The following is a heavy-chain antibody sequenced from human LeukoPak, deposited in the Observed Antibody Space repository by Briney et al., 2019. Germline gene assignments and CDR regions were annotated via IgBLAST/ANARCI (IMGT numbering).Heavy chain of an antibody. CDR3: AREVSSAYYYRWAGNDY. D-gene: IGHD3-22*01. CDR1: GGSFSGYY. Sequence: SETLSLTCAVYGGSFSGYYWSWIRQPPGKGLEWIGEINHSGSTNYNPSLKSRVTISVDTSKNQFSLKLSSVTAADTAVYYCAREVSSAYYYRWAGNDYWGQGTLVTVSS. CDR2: INHSGST. J-gene: IGHJ4*02. V-gene: IGHV4-34*01.